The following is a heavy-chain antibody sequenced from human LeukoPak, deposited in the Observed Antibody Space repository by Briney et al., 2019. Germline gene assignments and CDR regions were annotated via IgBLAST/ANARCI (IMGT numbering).Heavy chain of an antibody. CDR2: ISYDGSNK. D-gene: IGHD3-10*01. Sequence: PGGSLRLSCAASGFTFSSYAMHWVRQAPGKGLEWVAVISYDGSNKYYADSVKGRFTISRDNSKNTLYLQMNSLRAEDTAVYYCARADIPYHITPDAFDIWGQGTMVTVSS. J-gene: IGHJ3*02. CDR1: GFTFSSYA. V-gene: IGHV3-30-3*01. CDR3: ARADIPYHITPDAFDI.